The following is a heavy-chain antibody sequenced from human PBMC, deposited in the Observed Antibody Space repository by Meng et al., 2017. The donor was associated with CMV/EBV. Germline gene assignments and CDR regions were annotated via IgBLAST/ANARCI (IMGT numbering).Heavy chain of an antibody. CDR2: IYYSGST. J-gene: IGHJ4*02. D-gene: IGHD3-16*01. CDR3: ARQGGGDWGDY. V-gene: IGHV4-39*01. Sequence: GSLRLSCTVSGGSISSSRYYWGWIRQPPGKGLEWIGSIYYSGSTYYNPSLKSRVTISVDTSKNQFSLKLSSVTAADTAVYYCARQGGGDWGDYWGQGTLVTVSS. CDR1: GGSISSSRYY.